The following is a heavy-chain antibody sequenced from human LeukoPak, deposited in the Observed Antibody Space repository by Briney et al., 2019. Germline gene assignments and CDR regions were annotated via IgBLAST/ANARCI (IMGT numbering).Heavy chain of an antibody. D-gene: IGHD1-14*01. CDR2: ISSSVSTI. CDR3: AREGREMTGFDY. V-gene: IGHV3-11*04. J-gene: IGHJ4*02. Sequence: GGSLRLSCAAAGFTVSDYYMSWIRQAPGEGLGWVSYISSSVSTIYYADSVKGRFTISRDNAKNSLYLQMNSLRVEDTAVYYCAREGREMTGFDYWGQGTLVTVSP. CDR1: GFTVSDYY.